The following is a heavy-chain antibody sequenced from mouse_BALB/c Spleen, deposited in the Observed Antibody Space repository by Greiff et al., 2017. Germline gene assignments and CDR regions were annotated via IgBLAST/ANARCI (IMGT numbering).Heavy chain of an antibody. CDR2: INPYNGDT. CDR3: ARIDYYGSNAMDY. J-gene: IGHJ4*01. D-gene: IGHD1-1*01. V-gene: IGHV1-20*02. Sequence: VHVKQSGPELVKPGASVKISCKASGYSFTGYFMNWVMQSHGKSLEWIGRINPYNGDTFYNQKFKGKATLTVDKSSSTAHMELRSLASEDSAVYYCARIDYYGSNAMDYWGQGTSVTVSS. CDR1: GYSFTGYF.